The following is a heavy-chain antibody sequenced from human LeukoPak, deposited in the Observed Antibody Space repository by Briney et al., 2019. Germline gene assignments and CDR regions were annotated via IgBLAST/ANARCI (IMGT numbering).Heavy chain of an antibody. J-gene: IGHJ4*02. V-gene: IGHV4-59*08. D-gene: IGHD6-19*01. CDR3: ARHSAGIAVAGMNY. CDR2: IYYGGNT. Sequence: PSETLSLTCSVPGGSISSYYWSWIRQPPGKGLEWIGYIYYGGNTNYNPSLKSRVTISEDTSKNQISLKLSSVTAADTAVYYCARHSAGIAVAGMNYWGQGTLVTVSS. CDR1: GGSISSYY.